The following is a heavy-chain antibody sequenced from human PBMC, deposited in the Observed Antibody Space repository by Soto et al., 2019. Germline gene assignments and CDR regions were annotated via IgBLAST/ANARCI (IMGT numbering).Heavy chain of an antibody. Sequence: PGGSLKLSCAASGFTFSSYGMHLVPQAPGKGLEWVAVIWYDGSNKYYADSVKGRFTISRDNSKNTLYLQMNSLRAEDTAVYYCARVRAVGVVPPYFDYWGQGTLVTVSS. CDR1: GFTFSSYG. V-gene: IGHV3-33*01. D-gene: IGHD2-2*01. CDR3: ARVRAVGVVPPYFDY. CDR2: IWYDGSNK. J-gene: IGHJ4*02.